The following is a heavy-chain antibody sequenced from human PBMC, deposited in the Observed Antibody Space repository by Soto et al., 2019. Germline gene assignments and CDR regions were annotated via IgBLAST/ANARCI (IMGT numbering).Heavy chain of an antibody. V-gene: IGHV1-46*01. J-gene: IGHJ4*02. D-gene: IGHD5-12*01. Sequence: ASVKVSCKASGYTFTSYYMHWVRQAPGQGLEWMGIINPSGGSTSYAQKFQGRVTMTRDTSTSTVYMELSSLRSEDTAVYYCAGDPKRGLQSPAFDYWGQRTLVTVSS. CDR1: GYTFTSYY. CDR2: INPSGGST. CDR3: AGDPKRGLQSPAFDY.